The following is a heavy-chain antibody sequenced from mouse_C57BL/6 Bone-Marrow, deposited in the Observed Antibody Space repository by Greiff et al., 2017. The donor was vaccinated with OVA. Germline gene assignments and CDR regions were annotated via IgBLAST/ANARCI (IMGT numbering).Heavy chain of an antibody. CDR2: IYPGSGST. Sequence: VQLQQPGAELVKPGASVKMSCKASGYTFTSYWITWVKQRPGQGLEWIGDIYPGSGSTNYNEKLKSKATLTVDTSSSTAYMQLSSLTSEESAVYYRVRSLVGPRPYYMDYWGQVVSRTV. CDR3: VRSLVGPRPYYMDY. V-gene: IGHV1-55*01. CDR1: GYTFTSYW. J-gene: IGHJ2*02. D-gene: IGHD1-3*01.